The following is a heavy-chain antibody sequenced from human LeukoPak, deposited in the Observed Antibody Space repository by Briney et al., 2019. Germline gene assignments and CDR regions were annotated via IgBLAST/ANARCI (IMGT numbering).Heavy chain of an antibody. Sequence: PGGSLRLSCAASGFTFSSYEMNWVRQAPGKGLEWVSYISSSGSSIYYADSVKGRLTISRDNAKNSQYLQMNSLRAEDTAVYYCARATVGFDYWGQGTLVTVSS. CDR3: ARATVGFDY. CDR1: GFTFSSYE. D-gene: IGHD3-3*01. J-gene: IGHJ4*02. CDR2: ISSSGSSI. V-gene: IGHV3-48*03.